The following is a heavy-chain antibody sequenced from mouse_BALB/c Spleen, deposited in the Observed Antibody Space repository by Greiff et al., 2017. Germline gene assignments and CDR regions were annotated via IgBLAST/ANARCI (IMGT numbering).Heavy chain of an antibody. Sequence: DVMLVESGGGLVKPGGSLKLSCAASGFTFSSYAMSWVRQTPEKRLEWVASISSGGSTYYPDSVKGRFTISRDNARNILYLQMSSLRSEDTAMYYCARGGSYYGNYFYAMDYWGQGTSVTVSS. J-gene: IGHJ4*01. CDR1: GFTFSSYA. D-gene: IGHD2-10*01. V-gene: IGHV5-6-5*01. CDR3: ARGGSYYGNYFYAMDY. CDR2: ISSGGST.